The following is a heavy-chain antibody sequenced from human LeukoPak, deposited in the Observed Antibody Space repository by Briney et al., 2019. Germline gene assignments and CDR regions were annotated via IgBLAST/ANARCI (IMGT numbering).Heavy chain of an antibody. CDR1: GGSFSGYY. D-gene: IGHD3-10*01. V-gene: IGHV4-34*01. J-gene: IGHJ6*03. CDR2: INHSGST. Sequence: KPSETLSLTCAVYGGSFSGYYWSWIRQPPGKGLEWIGEINHSGSTNYNPSLKSRVTISVDTSKNQFSLKLSSVTAADTAVYYCARHGGWFGNYYMDVWGKGTTVTVSS. CDR3: ARHGGWFGNYYMDV.